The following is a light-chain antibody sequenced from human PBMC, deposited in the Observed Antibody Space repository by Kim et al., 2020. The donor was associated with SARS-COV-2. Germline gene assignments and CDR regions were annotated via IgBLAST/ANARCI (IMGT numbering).Light chain of an antibody. J-gene: IGLJ3*02. V-gene: IGLV1-40*01. CDR3: QSYDSSLSGWV. CDR2: GNS. CDR1: SSNSGAGYD. Sequence: RGTSSCTGSSSNSGAGYDVHWDQQLPGTAPNLLTYGNSNRPSGVPDRFSGSKSGTSASLAITGLQAEDEADYYCQSYDSSLSGWVFGGGTQLTVL.